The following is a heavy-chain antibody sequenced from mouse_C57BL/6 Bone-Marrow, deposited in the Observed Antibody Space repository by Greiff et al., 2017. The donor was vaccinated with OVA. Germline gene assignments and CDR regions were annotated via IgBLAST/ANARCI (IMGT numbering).Heavy chain of an antibody. CDR3: AKRGSYYGSSYEFAY. J-gene: IGHJ3*01. CDR2: IWRGGST. V-gene: IGHV2-5*01. Sequence: VQLQQSGPGLVQPSQSLSITCTVSGFSLTSYGVHWVRQSPGKGLEWLGVIWRGGSTDYNAAFMSRLSITNDNSKSQVFFKMNSLQADDTAIYYCAKRGSYYGSSYEFAYWGQGTLVTVSA. D-gene: IGHD1-1*01. CDR1: GFSLTSYG.